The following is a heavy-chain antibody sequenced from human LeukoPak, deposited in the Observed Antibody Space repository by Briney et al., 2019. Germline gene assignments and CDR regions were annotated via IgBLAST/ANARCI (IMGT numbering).Heavy chain of an antibody. CDR3: ARVFGAGYSDY. V-gene: IGHV3-7*01. CDR2: INQDGSET. D-gene: IGHD4/OR15-4a*01. Sequence: GGSLRLSCAASGFPLSSYAMSWVRQVPGKGLEWVANINQDGSETYYVDSVKGRFTISRDNAKNSLHLQMNSLRAEDTAVYYCARVFGAGYSDYWGQGTLVTVSS. CDR1: GFPLSSYA. J-gene: IGHJ4*02.